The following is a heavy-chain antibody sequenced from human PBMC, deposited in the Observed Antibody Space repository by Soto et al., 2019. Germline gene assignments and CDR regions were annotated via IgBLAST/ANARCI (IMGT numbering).Heavy chain of an antibody. CDR1: GDSMSSGAYY. D-gene: IGHD3-22*01. CDR2: IYHSGDT. Sequence: SETLSLTCSVSGDSMSSGAYYWSWIRQHPGKGLEWIAYIYHSGDTHYNPSLRSRITISVDTSKNQFSLELTSMTDADTAVYYCASTYSGYLDNWGQGTLVTVSS. J-gene: IGHJ4*02. V-gene: IGHV4-31*03. CDR3: ASTYSGYLDN.